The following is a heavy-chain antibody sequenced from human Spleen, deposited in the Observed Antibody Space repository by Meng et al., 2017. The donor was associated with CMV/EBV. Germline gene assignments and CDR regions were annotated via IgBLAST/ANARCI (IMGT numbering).Heavy chain of an antibody. CDR3: ARVPPSYFGGDTVPGGPVDV. CDR2: VYYSGTT. CDR1: GDSISGSIHH. D-gene: IGHD3-3*01. J-gene: IGHJ6*02. V-gene: IGHV4-39*07. Sequence: SETLSLTCTVTGDSISGSIHHWGWIRQTPAKGLEWIGSVYYSGTTHYNPSLKSRVTISMNLSNNQFSLKLRSVTAADTAVYYCARVPPSYFGGDTVPGGPVDVWGQGRTVTVSS.